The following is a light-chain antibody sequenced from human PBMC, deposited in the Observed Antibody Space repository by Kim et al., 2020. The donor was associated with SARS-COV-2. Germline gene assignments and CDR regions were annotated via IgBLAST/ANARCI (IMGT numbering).Light chain of an antibody. J-gene: IGLJ2*01. Sequence: QSVTISCTGTSSDVGGYNYVSWYQQHPGKAPKLLIYELSTRPSGVPDRFSGSRSGNTASLTVSGLQTEDEADYYCSSYAGSNSVVFGGGTQLTVL. V-gene: IGLV2-8*01. CDR2: ELS. CDR3: SSYAGSNSVV. CDR1: SSDVGGYNY.